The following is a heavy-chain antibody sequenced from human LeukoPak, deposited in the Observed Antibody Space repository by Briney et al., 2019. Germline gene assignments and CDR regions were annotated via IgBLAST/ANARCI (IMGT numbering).Heavy chain of an antibody. Sequence: GGSLRLSCAASGFTFSDYEMHWVRQAPGKGLEWVSYISSSGSTIYYADSVKGRFTISRDNAKNSLYLQMNSLRAEDTAVYYCARVVVAVASDGFDIWGQGTMVTVSS. CDR3: ARVVVAVASDGFDI. CDR2: ISSSGSTI. J-gene: IGHJ3*02. CDR1: GFTFSDYE. D-gene: IGHD6-19*01. V-gene: IGHV3-48*03.